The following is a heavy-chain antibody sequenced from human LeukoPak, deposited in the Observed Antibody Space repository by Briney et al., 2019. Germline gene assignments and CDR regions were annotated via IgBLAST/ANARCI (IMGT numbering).Heavy chain of an antibody. CDR1: GFTVSSNY. D-gene: IGHD3-3*01. CDR3: AREGGEFWSGYYYWYFDL. V-gene: IGHV3-53*01. Sequence: PGGSLRLSCAASGFTVSSNYMSWVRQAPGKGLEWVSVIYSGGSTYYADSVKGRFTISRDNSKNTLYLQMNSLRAEGTAVYYCAREGGEFWSGYYYWYFDLWGRGTLVTVSS. J-gene: IGHJ2*01. CDR2: IYSGGST.